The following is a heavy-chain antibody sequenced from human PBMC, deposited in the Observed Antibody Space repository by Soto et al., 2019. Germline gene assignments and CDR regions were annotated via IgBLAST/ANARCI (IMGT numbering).Heavy chain of an antibody. V-gene: IGHV4-39*01. J-gene: IGHJ5*02. CDR2: IYYSGST. CDR1: GGSISSSSYY. D-gene: IGHD3-10*01. Sequence: PSETLSLTCTVSGGSISSSSYYWGWIRQPPGKGLEWIGSIYYSGSTYYNPSLKSRVTISVDTSKNQFSLKLSSVTAGDTAVYYCARGGTYGSGSEGLDPWGQGTLVTVSS. CDR3: ARGGTYGSGSEGLDP.